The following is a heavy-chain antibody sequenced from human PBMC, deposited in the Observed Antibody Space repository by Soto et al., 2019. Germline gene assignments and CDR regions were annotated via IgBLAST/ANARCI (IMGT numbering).Heavy chain of an antibody. Sequence: GGSLRLSCAASGFTFSSYAMSWVRQAPGKGLEWVAYIKQDGSEKYYVDSVMGRFTMSRDNTQSSLSLQMNTLRVEDSAVYYCARITSPGYFDSWGQGTLVTVSS. CDR1: GFTFSSYA. CDR2: IKQDGSEK. CDR3: ARITSPGYFDS. V-gene: IGHV3-7*03. J-gene: IGHJ4*02. D-gene: IGHD1-20*01.